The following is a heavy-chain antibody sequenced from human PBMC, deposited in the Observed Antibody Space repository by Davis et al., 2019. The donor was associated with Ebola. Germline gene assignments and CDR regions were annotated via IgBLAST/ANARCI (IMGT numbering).Heavy chain of an antibody. CDR2: ISWNGDSI. V-gene: IGHV3-9*01. CDR3: VKDYWRGPYTAMDV. D-gene: IGHD2-15*01. J-gene: IGHJ6*02. Sequence: PGGSLRLSCAASGFTFDHHGMHWVRHAPGNGLEWVSGISWNGDSIGYADSVKGRFTISRDNVKNSLSLQMNSLRAEDTALYYCVKDYWRGPYTAMDVWGQGTTVTVSS. CDR1: GFTFDHHG.